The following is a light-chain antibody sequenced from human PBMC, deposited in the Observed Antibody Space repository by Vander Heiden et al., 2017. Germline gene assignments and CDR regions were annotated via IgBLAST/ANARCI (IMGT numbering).Light chain of an antibody. CDR2: DVN. V-gene: IGLV2-14*03. CDR1: SSDVGGYNY. CDR3: SSYTSSSTLE. Sequence: QSALTQPVSVSGSPGQSITIPCTGTSSDVGGYNYVSWYQHHPGKAPKVMIYDVNNRPSGVSNRFSGSKSGNTASLTISGLQAEDEADYFCSSYTSSSTLEFGGGTKLTVL. J-gene: IGLJ2*01.